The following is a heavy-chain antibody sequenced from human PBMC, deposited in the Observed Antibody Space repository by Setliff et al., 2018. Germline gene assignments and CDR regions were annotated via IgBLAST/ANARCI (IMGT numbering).Heavy chain of an antibody. CDR3: ARVSIAAPSYYGMDV. Sequence: SETLSLTCSVSGDSINRNIYYWSWVRQPAGKGLEWVGHIHSSGRTNYNPSLKSRVTISIDKSNDLFSLELTSVTAADSAVYYCARVSIAAPSYYGMDVWGRGTTVTVSS. CDR1: GDSINRNIYY. V-gene: IGHV4-61*09. D-gene: IGHD2-21*01. J-gene: IGHJ6*02. CDR2: IHSSGRT.